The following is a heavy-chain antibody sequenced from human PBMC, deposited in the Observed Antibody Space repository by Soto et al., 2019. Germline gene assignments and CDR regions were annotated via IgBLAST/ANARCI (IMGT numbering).Heavy chain of an antibody. CDR3: ARSAKVLLDAFDI. CDR2: IIPIFGTA. V-gene: IGHV1-69*01. D-gene: IGHD2-21*01. Sequence: QVQLVQSGAEVKKPGSSVKVSCKASGGTFSSYAISWVRQAPGQGLEWMGGIIPIFGTANYEQKFQGRVTITADESTSTGYRALSSLRSEDTAVYYCARSAKVLLDAFDIWGQGTMVTVSS. J-gene: IGHJ3*02. CDR1: GGTFSSYA.